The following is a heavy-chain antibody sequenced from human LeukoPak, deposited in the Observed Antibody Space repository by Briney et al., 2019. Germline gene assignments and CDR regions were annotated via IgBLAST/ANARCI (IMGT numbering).Heavy chain of an antibody. Sequence: GGSLRLSCAASGFTFSNHAMHWVRQAPGKGLEWVAVISYDGTNKYYADSVKGRFTISRDNSKNTLYLQMNSLRAEDTAVYYCAKGLTGYPSAFDIWGQRTMVTVSS. J-gene: IGHJ3*02. CDR3: AKGLTGYPSAFDI. V-gene: IGHV3-30*04. CDR1: GFTFSNHA. D-gene: IGHD3-9*01. CDR2: ISYDGTNK.